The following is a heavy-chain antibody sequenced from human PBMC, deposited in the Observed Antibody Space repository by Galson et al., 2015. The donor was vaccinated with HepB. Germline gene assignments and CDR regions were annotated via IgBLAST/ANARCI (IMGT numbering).Heavy chain of an antibody. CDR2: ISAYNGNT. CDR1: GYTFTSYG. Sequence: SVKVSCKASGYTFTSYGISWVRQAPGQGLEWMGWISAYNGNTNYAQQLQGRVTMTTDTSTSTAYMELRSLRSDDTAVYYCARGGYCSSTSCYTASKAGEFDYWGQGTLVTVSS. CDR3: ARGGYCSSTSCYTASKAGEFDY. J-gene: IGHJ4*02. V-gene: IGHV1-18*01. D-gene: IGHD2-2*02.